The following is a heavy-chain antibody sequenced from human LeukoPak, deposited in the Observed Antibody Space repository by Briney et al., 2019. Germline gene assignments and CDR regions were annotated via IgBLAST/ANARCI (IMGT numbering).Heavy chain of an antibody. CDR1: GFTFSRYA. J-gene: IGHJ4*02. CDR2: ISYDGSNE. V-gene: IGHV3-30-3*01. CDR3: ARVGYYSSGPFSYFDY. Sequence: GGSLRLSCAASGFTFSRYAMHWVRQAPGKGLEWVAVISYDGSNEYYAESVKGRFTISRDSSENALYLEMNSLRVEDTAVYYCARVGYYSSGPFSYFDYWGQGTLVTVSS. D-gene: IGHD3-10*01.